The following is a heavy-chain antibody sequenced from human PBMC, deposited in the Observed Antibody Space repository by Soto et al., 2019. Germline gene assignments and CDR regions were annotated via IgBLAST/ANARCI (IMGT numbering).Heavy chain of an antibody. CDR2: IRSKAYSGTT. D-gene: IGHD6-19*01. CDR3: TRRYSSGWYWYDP. Sequence: AGGSLRLSCTASGFSFGDSAMSWFRQAPGKGLEWVGFIRSKAYSGTTEYAASVRGRFTISRDDSKSIAYLQMNSLKTEDTAVYYCTRRYSSGWYWYDPWGQGTLVTVSS. CDR1: GFSFGDSA. J-gene: IGHJ5*02. V-gene: IGHV3-49*03.